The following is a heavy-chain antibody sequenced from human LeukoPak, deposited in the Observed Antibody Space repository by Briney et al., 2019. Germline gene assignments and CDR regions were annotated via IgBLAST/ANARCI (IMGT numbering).Heavy chain of an antibody. CDR2: IHYSGST. CDR1: GGSLSSISYY. CDR3: ARGYCSGGSCYSYYYYNYMXV. V-gene: IGHV4-39*07. Sequence: PSETLPLTCTVSGGSLSSISYYWGWSRQPPGKGLEWIGSIHYSGSTNYNPSLKSRVTISVGTSKNQLCLKLSSVTAADTAVYYCARGYCSGGSCYSYYYYNYMXVWGXGTTVTVSS. D-gene: IGHD2-15*01. J-gene: IGHJ6*03.